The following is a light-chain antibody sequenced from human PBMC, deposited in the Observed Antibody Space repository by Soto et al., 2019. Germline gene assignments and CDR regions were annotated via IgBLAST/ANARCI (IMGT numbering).Light chain of an antibody. CDR3: QQTYSFPRT. V-gene: IGKV1-39*01. CDR2: GAS. CDR1: QSISSY. Sequence: DIQMTQSPSSLSASVGDRVTITCRASQSISSYLNWYQQKPGKAPKLLIYGASSLQSGVPSRFRGSRSGTDFTLTTSSLQPEDFASYYCQQTYSFPRTFGQGTRVE. J-gene: IGKJ1*01.